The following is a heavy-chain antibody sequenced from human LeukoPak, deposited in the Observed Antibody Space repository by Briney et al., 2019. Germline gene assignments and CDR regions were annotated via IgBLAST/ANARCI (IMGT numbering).Heavy chain of an antibody. V-gene: IGHV4-61*02. CDR3: ARDRWELIDY. D-gene: IGHD1-26*01. CDR2: IYTSGST. Sequence: SETLSPTCTVSGGSISSGSYYWSWIRQPAGKGLEWIGRIYTSGSTNYNPSLKSRVTISVDTSKNQFSLKLSSVTAADTAVYYCARDRWELIDYWGQGTLVTVSS. J-gene: IGHJ4*02. CDR1: GGSISSGSYY.